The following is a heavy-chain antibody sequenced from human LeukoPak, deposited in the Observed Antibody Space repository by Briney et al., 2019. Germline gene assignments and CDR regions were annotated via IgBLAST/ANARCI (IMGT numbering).Heavy chain of an antibody. Sequence: TLVQVWCTAGGGTFGRYAMRWVRPAPKEALEWLGRIMPIFGIANYAQKLQERVTNTTGKSTSTAYMELSSLRSEDTAVYYCARGGSSGSYGGNTELDYWGQGTLVTVSS. D-gene: IGHD1-26*01. CDR1: GGTFGRYA. J-gene: IGHJ4*02. CDR3: ARGGSSGSYGGNTELDY. V-gene: IGHV1-69*04. CDR2: IMPIFGIA.